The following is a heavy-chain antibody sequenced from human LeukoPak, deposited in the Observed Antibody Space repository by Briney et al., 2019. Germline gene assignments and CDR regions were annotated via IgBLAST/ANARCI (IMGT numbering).Heavy chain of an antibody. D-gene: IGHD4-17*01. J-gene: IGHJ3*02. Sequence: GESLKISCAASGFTFSSYSMNWVRQAPGKGLEWVSSISSSSSYIYYADSVKGRFTISRDNAKNSLYLQMHSLRAEDTAVYYCARDRDYVDYRDAFDIWGQGTMVTVSS. CDR3: ARDRDYVDYRDAFDI. CDR2: ISSSSSYI. CDR1: GFTFSSYS. V-gene: IGHV3-21*01.